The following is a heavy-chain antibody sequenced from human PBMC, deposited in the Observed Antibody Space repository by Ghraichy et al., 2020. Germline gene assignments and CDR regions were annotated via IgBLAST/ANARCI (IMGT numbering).Heavy chain of an antibody. Sequence: GESLNISCAASGFTFSSYSMNWVRQAPGKGLEWVSYISSSSSTIYYADSVKGRFTISRDNAKNSLYLQMNSLRDEDTAVYYCAANRIAAAGPGSAGRSKDAFDIWGQGTMVTVSS. V-gene: IGHV3-48*02. CDR1: GFTFSSYS. D-gene: IGHD6-13*01. CDR3: AANRIAAAGPGSAGRSKDAFDI. CDR2: ISSSSSTI. J-gene: IGHJ3*02.